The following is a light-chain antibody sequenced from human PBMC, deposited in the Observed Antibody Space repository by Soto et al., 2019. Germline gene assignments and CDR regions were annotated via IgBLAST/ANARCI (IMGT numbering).Light chain of an antibody. V-gene: IGKV1-27*01. Sequence: IQMTQSPSSLSASLGDRVTITCRASQYINNYLAWYQQKPGKPPKLLIYAASTLQSGVPSRFSGCGSGTDFTLTINSLQPEDVATYYCHSYTNGPQVTLGPGTKL. J-gene: IGKJ3*01. CDR1: QYINNY. CDR2: AAS. CDR3: HSYTNGPQVT.